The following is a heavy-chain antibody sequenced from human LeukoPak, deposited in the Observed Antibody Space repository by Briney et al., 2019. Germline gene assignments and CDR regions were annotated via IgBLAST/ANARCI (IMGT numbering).Heavy chain of an antibody. CDR3: AREGRDYYFDY. CDR1: GFTFSSYE. V-gene: IGHV3-48*03. CDR2: ISSSGSTI. Sequence: GGSLRLSCAASGFTFSSYEMNWVRQAPGKGLEWVSYISSSGSTIYYADSVKGRFTISRDNAKNSLYLQMNSLRAEDTAVYYCAREGRDYYFDYWGQGTLVTVSS. J-gene: IGHJ4*02.